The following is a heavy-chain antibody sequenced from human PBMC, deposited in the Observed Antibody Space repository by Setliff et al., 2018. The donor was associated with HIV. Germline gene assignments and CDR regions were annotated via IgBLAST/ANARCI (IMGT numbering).Heavy chain of an antibody. CDR1: GGTFSSYA. Sequence: ASVKVSCKASGGTFSSYAISWVRQAPGQGLEWMGGIIPIFNTANYAQVRDRVTMTRDTSISTAYMDLSSLTSDDTAVYYCALASIVSTARWNHWGRGTTVTVSS. CDR2: IIPIFNTA. J-gene: IGHJ4*02. V-gene: IGHV1-69*05. CDR3: ALASIVSTARWNH. D-gene: IGHD1-26*01.